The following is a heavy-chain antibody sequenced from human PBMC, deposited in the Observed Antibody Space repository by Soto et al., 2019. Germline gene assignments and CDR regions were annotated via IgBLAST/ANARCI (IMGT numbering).Heavy chain of an antibody. D-gene: IGHD6-13*01. J-gene: IGHJ5*02. Sequence: QVQLVQSGAEVKKPGSSVKVSCKASGGTFSSYAISWVRQAPGQGLEWMGGIIPIFGPANYAQKFQGRVTITADKSTSTAYMELSSLRSEDTAVYYCARGQQLVTPPLNWFDPWGQGTLVTVSS. V-gene: IGHV1-69*06. CDR3: ARGQQLVTPPLNWFDP. CDR2: IIPIFGPA. CDR1: GGTFSSYA.